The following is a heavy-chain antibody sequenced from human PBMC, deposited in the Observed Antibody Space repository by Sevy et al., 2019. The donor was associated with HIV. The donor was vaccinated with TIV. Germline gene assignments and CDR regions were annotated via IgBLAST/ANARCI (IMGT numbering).Heavy chain of an antibody. J-gene: IGHJ3*01. V-gene: IGHV1-69*13. Sequence: SVKVSCKASGVTFSGYAINWVRQTPGQGLEWMGWIIPSFDLSKYAQKFQGRVTFTADESTDTAYMKLSSLRSDDTAVYYCARPQRPSGYSSSGDAFDVWGQGTMVTVSS. CDR3: ARPQRPSGYSSSGDAFDV. D-gene: IGHD6-13*01. CDR1: GVTFSGYA. CDR2: IIPSFDLS.